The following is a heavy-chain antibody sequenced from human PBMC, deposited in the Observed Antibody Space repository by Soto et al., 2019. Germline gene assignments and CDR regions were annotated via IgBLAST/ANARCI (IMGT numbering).Heavy chain of an antibody. CDR1: GFTFSSYA. Sequence: GGSLRLSCAASGFTFSSYAMSWVRQAPGKGLEWVSAISGSGGSTYYADSVKGRFTISRDNSKNTLYLQMNSLRAEDTAVYYCAKKTWIQLWLPLDYWGQGTLVTVSS. CDR2: ISGSGGST. V-gene: IGHV3-23*01. D-gene: IGHD5-18*01. J-gene: IGHJ4*02. CDR3: AKKTWIQLWLPLDY.